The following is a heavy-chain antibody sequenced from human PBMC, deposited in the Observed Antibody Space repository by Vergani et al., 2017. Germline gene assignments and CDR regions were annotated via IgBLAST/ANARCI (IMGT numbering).Heavy chain of an antibody. V-gene: IGHV3-23*01. Sequence: EVQLLQSEGAVVQPGGSLRLSCVASGFTFSSHAMSWVRQAPGKGLEWVSAISGSGGSTYYADSVKGRFTISRDNSKNTLYLQMNSLRAEDTAVYYCAKVVSGYSLYYFDYWGQGTLVTVSS. CDR3: AKVVSGYSLYYFDY. J-gene: IGHJ4*02. D-gene: IGHD5-18*01. CDR1: GFTFSSHA. CDR2: ISGSGGST.